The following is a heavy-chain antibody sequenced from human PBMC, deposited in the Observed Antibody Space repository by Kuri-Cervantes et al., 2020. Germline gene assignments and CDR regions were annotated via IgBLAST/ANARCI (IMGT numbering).Heavy chain of an antibody. CDR1: GFTFTHNY. J-gene: IGHJ5*02. Sequence: ASVKVSCKASGFTFTHNYIHWVRQAPGQGLEWMGWMNPNSGNTGYAQKFQGRVTMTRNTSISTAYMEPSSLRSEDTAVYYCATTSGRRSYNWFDPWGQGTLVTVSS. CDR3: ATTSGRRSYNWFDP. V-gene: IGHV1-8*02. CDR2: MNPNSGNT. D-gene: IGHD3-10*01.